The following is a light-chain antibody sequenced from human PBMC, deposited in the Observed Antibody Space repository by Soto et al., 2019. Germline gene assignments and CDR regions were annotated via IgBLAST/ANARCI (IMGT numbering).Light chain of an antibody. Sequence: QSVLTQPVSVSGSPGQSITISCTGTSSDVGSYNFVSWYRQHPGKAPKLMIFEGSKRPSGVSNRFSGSKSGNTASLTISGLQAEDEADYYCCSYAGSSTFVVFGGGTKVTVL. V-gene: IGLV2-23*03. CDR2: EGS. CDR1: SSDVGSYNF. J-gene: IGLJ2*01. CDR3: CSYAGSSTFVV.